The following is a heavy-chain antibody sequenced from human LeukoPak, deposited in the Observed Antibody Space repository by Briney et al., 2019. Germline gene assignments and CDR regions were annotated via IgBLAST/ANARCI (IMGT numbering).Heavy chain of an antibody. CDR1: GYTFTSYG. J-gene: IGHJ3*02. CDR3: ARGLYCSGGSCYGEEAFDI. V-gene: IGHV1-18*01. CDR2: ISAYNGNT. Sequence: ASVKVSCKASGYTFTSYGISWVRQPPGQGLEWMGWISAYNGNTNYAQKLQGRVTMTTDTSTSTAYMELRSLRSDDTAVYYCARGLYCSGGSCYGEEAFDIWGQGTMVTVSS. D-gene: IGHD2-15*01.